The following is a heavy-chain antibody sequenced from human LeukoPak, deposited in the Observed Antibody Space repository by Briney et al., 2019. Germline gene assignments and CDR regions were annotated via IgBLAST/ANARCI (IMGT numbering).Heavy chain of an antibody. Sequence: PSETLSLTCTVSGGSISSSGYYWAWIRQPPGKGLEWIGSIYYSGSTYYNPSLKSRVTGFVDTSKNQVSLRLSSVTAADTAVYYCARHGTISSESYFDYWGQGALVTVSS. D-gene: IGHD1-14*01. CDR1: GGSISSSGYY. CDR3: ARHGTISSESYFDY. J-gene: IGHJ4*02. V-gene: IGHV4-39*01. CDR2: IYYSGST.